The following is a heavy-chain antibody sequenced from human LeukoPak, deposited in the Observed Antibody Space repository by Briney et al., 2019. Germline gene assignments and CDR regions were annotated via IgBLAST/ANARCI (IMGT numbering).Heavy chain of an antibody. J-gene: IGHJ4*02. CDR3: ARETLFYGDYDY. Sequence: AGGSLRLSCAASGLTFSSYWTSWVRQAPGKGLEWVANIKQDGSEKYYVDSVKGRFTISRDNAKNSLYLQMNSLRAEDTAVYYCARETLFYGDYDYWGQGTLVTVSS. D-gene: IGHD4-17*01. V-gene: IGHV3-7*01. CDR2: IKQDGSEK. CDR1: GLTFSSYW.